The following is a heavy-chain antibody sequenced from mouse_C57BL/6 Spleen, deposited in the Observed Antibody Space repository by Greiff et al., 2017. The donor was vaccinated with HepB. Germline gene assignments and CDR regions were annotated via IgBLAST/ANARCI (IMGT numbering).Heavy chain of an antibody. CDR3: ARNSNDPFYAMDY. J-gene: IGHJ4*01. Sequence: QVQLQQSGAELMKPGASVKLSCKATGYTFTGYWIEWVKQRPGHGLEWIGAILPGSGSTNYNEKFKGKATFTAYTSSNSAYRQLSILTTEDSAIYFCARNSNDPFYAMDYWGQGTSVTVSS. V-gene: IGHV1-9*01. CDR2: ILPGSGST. D-gene: IGHD2-12*01. CDR1: GYTFTGYW.